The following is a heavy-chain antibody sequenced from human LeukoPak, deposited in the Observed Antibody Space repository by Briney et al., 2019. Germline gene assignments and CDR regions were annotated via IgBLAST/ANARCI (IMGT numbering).Heavy chain of an antibody. CDR2: ISGSSSDV. V-gene: IGHV3-21*04. CDR3: SRDPRHNDY. CDR1: GFTVSSNN. J-gene: IGHJ4*02. Sequence: GGSLRLSCAASGFTVSSNNMTWVRQAPGKGLELLSYISGSSSDVNYIDSVRGRFTISRDNAKNSLYLHMNSLTVEDTAVYYCSRDPRHNDYWGQGTLVTVSS.